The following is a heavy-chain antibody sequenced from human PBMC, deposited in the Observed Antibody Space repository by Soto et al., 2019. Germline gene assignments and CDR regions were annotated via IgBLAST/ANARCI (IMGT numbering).Heavy chain of an antibody. CDR2: INAGKGNT. CDR1: GYTFTTYA. J-gene: IGHJ4*02. V-gene: IGHV1-3*01. Sequence: ASVKVSCKASGYTFTTYAIHWVRQAPGQRLEWMAWINAGKGNTKYSQNFQGRVTVTRDTSASTAYMELNSLRSEDTAVYYCARAGDACSTTTCYVTDYWGQGSLVTVSS. CDR3: ARAGDACSTTTCYVTDY. D-gene: IGHD2-2*01.